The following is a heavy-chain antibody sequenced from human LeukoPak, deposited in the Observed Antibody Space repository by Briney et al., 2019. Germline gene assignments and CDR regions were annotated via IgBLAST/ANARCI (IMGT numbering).Heavy chain of an antibody. Sequence: GASVTVSCKASGYTFTGYYMHWVRQAPGQGLEWMGRINPNSGGTNYAQKFQGRVTMTRDTSISTAYMELSRLRSDDTAVYYCARGEKWIQLWSPFDYWGQGTLVTVSS. V-gene: IGHV1-2*06. CDR2: INPNSGGT. CDR1: GYTFTGYY. CDR3: ARGEKWIQLWSPFDY. D-gene: IGHD5-18*01. J-gene: IGHJ4*02.